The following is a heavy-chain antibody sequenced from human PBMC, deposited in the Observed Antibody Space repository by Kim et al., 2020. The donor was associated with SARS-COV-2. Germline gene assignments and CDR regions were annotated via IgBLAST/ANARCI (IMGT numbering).Heavy chain of an antibody. D-gene: IGHD2-21*01. V-gene: IGHV4-39*01. Sequence: NPSLKSRVTIFLDTSNNQFSLKLTSVTAADTAVYYCARLNCGGDCYSFDSWGQGTLVTVSS. J-gene: IGHJ4*02. CDR3: ARLNCGGDCYSFDS.